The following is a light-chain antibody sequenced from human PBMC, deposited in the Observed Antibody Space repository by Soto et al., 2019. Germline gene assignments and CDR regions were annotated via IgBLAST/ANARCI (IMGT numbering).Light chain of an antibody. CDR1: QSVLYSSNNKNY. CDR2: WAS. CDR3: QQYHTTPRT. V-gene: IGKV4-1*01. J-gene: IGKJ2*02. Sequence: DIVMTQSPDSLAVSLGERATINCKSSQSVLYSSNNKNYLAWYQQKPRQPPKLLIYWASTRESGVPDRFSGSGSGTDFTLTISSLQAEDVAVYYCQQYHTTPRTFGQGTKLEIK.